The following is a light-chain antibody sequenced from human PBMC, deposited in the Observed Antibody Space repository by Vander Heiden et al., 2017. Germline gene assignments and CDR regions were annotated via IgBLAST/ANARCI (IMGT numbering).Light chain of an antibody. CDR1: QSLVHSDGNTY. V-gene: IGKV2-30*02. Sequence: DAVMTQSPLSLPVSLGQPAPISCRSSQSLVHSDGNTYLNWFHQRPGQSPRRLIYKGSNRDSGVPDRFSGSESGTDFTLKISRVEAEDVGVYYCMQGTHWPYTFGQGTNLEI. CDR3: MQGTHWPYT. CDR2: KGS. J-gene: IGKJ2*01.